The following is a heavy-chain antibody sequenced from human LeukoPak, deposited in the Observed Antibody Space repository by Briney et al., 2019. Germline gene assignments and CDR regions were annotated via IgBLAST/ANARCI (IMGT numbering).Heavy chain of an antibody. CDR2: IYYSGST. D-gene: IGHD1-14*01. V-gene: IGHV4-39*07. J-gene: IGHJ4*02. CDR1: GGSINSTIYY. Sequence: SETLSLTCTFSGGSINSTIYYWGWIRQPPGKGLEWIGSIYYSGSTYYNPSLKSRVTISVDTSKNQFSLKLSSVTAADTAVYYCARARRDVAEAMDWGQGTLVTVSS. CDR3: ARARRDVAEAMD.